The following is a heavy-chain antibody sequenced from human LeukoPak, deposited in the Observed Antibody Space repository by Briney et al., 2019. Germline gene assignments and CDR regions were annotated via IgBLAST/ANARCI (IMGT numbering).Heavy chain of an antibody. V-gene: IGHV3-74*01. CDR2: INTDGSDI. CDR3: ARELPREVTLDY. CDR1: GFTFISYG. J-gene: IGHJ4*01. D-gene: IGHD2-21*02. Sequence: GGSLRLSCAASGFTFISYGMQWVRQAPGKGLVWVSRINTDGSDISYADSVKGRFTVSRDNAKNTLYLQMNSLRGEDTAVYYCARELPREVTLDYWGQGTLVTVSS.